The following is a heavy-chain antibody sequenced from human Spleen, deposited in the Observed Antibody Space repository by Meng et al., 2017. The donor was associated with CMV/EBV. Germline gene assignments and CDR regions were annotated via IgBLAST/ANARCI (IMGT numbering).Heavy chain of an antibody. V-gene: IGHV4-39*07. CDR2: IYYSGST. J-gene: IGHJ4*02. D-gene: IGHD3/OR15-3a*01. CDR1: GGSISSSSYY. CDR3: AKDPLRDHEGDFWTGSHYFDF. Sequence: SETLSLTCTVSGGSISSSSYYWGWIRQAPGKGLEWIGSIYYSGSTYYNPSLKSRVTISLDTSKNQFSLKLSSVTAADTAVYYCAKDPLRDHEGDFWTGSHYFDFWGQGTLVTVSS.